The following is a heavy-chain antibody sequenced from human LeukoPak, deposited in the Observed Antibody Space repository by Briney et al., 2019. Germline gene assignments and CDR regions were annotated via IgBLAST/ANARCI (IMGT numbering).Heavy chain of an antibody. CDR1: GGSFSGYY. V-gene: IGHV4-34*01. Sequence: PSETLSLTCAVYGGSFSGYYWSWIRQPPGKGLEWIGEINHSGSTNYNPSLKSRVTISVDTSKNQFSLKLSSVTAADTAVYYCARSSSWNPFDYWGQGTLVTVSS. CDR2: INHSGST. D-gene: IGHD6-13*01. CDR3: ARSSSWNPFDY. J-gene: IGHJ4*02.